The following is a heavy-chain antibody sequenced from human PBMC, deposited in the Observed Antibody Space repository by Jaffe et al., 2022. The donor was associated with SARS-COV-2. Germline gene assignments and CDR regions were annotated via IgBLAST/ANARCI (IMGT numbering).Heavy chain of an antibody. CDR2: IKQDGSDK. Sequence: EVQLVESGGGLVQPGGSLRLSCAASGFTFSDLWMTWVRQAPGKGLEWVATIKQDGSDKYYVGSVKGRFTISRDNAKNSLYLQMNSLRAEDTGVYYCARARSGYYVDYWGQGTLVTVSS. CDR3: ARARSGYYVDY. J-gene: IGHJ4*02. CDR1: GFTFSDLW. D-gene: IGHD3-22*01. V-gene: IGHV3-7*04.